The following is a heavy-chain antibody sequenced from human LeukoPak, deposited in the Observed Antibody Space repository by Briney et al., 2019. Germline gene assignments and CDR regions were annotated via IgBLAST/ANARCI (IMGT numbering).Heavy chain of an antibody. V-gene: IGHV4-59*01. CDR2: IYYTGST. CDR3: ARDQGIYSSDSDFYYFDY. J-gene: IGHJ4*02. Sequence: SETLSLTCAVYGGSFSGYYWSWIRQPPGKGLEWIGYIYYTGSTNYNPSLKSRVTMSLDMSKNQFSLKLSSVTAADTAVYYCARDQGIYSSDSDFYYFDYWGQGTLVTVSS. D-gene: IGHD3-22*01. CDR1: GGSFSGYY.